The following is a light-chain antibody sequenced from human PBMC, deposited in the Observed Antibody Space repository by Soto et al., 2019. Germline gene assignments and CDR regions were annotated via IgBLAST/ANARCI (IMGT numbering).Light chain of an antibody. CDR2: AAS. CDR1: QDIYFY. J-gene: IGKJ5*01. CDR3: QQSKAYPPT. Sequence: DIQMTQSPSSLSASVGERVTIICRAPQDIYFYLAWFQQKPGKAPKLLIRAASTLQSGVPSRFSGSGSGTDFTLTITSVQPEDVATYFCQQSKAYPPTFGQGTRLEMK. V-gene: IGKV1-16*01.